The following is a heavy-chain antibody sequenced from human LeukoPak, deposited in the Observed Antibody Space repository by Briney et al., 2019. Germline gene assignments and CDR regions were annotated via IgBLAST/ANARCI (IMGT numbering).Heavy chain of an antibody. CDR1: GGTFSSYA. Sequence: ASVKVSCKASGGTFSSYAISWVRQAPGQGLEWMGWISAYNGNTNYAQKLQGRVTMTTDTSTSTAYMELRSLRSDDTAVYYCARVVSSSNGLGYWGQGTLVTVSS. J-gene: IGHJ4*02. CDR2: ISAYNGNT. V-gene: IGHV1-18*01. CDR3: ARVVSSSNGLGY. D-gene: IGHD6-6*01.